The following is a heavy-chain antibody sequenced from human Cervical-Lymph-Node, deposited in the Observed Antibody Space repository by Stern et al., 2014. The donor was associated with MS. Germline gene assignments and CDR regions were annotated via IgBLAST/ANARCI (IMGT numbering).Heavy chain of an antibody. CDR1: GGSISNGGYS. CDR3: ARGEDTAMVSLAY. V-gene: IGHV4-31*03. CDR2: IYYSGST. D-gene: IGHD5-18*01. J-gene: IGHJ4*02. Sequence: EQLVESGPGLVKPSQTLSLTCPVSGGSISNGGYSWSWIRQHPRKGLEWIGYIYYSGSTYYNPSLKSRATISIDTSKNQFSLKLSSVSAADTAVYYCARGEDTAMVSLAYWGQGTLVTVSS.